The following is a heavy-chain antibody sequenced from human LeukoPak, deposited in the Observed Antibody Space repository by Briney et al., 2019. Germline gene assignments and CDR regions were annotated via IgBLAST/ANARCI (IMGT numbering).Heavy chain of an antibody. CDR2: IYYSGST. J-gene: IGHJ4*02. V-gene: IGHV4-59*01. CDR3: ARKITSWYAPFDS. CDR1: GGSISSYY. D-gene: IGHD2-2*01. Sequence: KPSETLSLTCTVSGGSISSYYWSWIRQPPGKGLEWIGYIYYSGSTNYNPSLRGRVTISVDTSKNHFSLRLSSVTAADTAVYYCARKITSWYAPFDSWGQGTLVTVSS.